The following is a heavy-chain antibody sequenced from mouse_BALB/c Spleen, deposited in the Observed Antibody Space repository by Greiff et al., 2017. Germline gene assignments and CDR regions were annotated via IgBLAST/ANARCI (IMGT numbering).Heavy chain of an antibody. CDR3: ARARVIIRDAMDY. D-gene: IGHD2-5*01. CDR1: GYTFTNYW. CDR2: IYPGGGYT. J-gene: IGHJ4*01. Sequence: QVQLKQSGAELVRPGTSVKISCKASGYTFTNYWLGWVKQRPGHGLEWIGDIYPGGGYTNYNEKFKGKATLTADTSSSTAYMQLSSLTSEDSAVYFCARARVIIRDAMDYWGQGTSVTVSS. V-gene: IGHV1-63*02.